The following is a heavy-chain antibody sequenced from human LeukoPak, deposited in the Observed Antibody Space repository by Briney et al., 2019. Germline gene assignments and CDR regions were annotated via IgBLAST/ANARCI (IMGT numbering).Heavy chain of an antibody. D-gene: IGHD3-10*01. J-gene: IGHJ6*01. V-gene: IGHV1-18*01. CDR1: VYSFTSYC. Sequence: ASVTVSCQASVYSFTSYCIRWVRQPPARGLEWMGWISAYNGNTNYAQKLQGRVTMTTDTSTSTAYMELRSLRSDETGVYFWARGPWAMVREYGMDVWGQGTTVTVSS. CDR3: ARGPWAMVREYGMDV. CDR2: ISAYNGNT.